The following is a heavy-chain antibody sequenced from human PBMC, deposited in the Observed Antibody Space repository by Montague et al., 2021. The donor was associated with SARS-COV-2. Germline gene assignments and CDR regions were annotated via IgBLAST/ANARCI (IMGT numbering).Heavy chain of an antibody. CDR1: GYSISSGYY. J-gene: IGHJ6*02. D-gene: IGHD3-10*01. Sequence: SETLSLTCTVSGYSISSGYYWGWIRQSPGKGLEWIGSIYNSGSTYYNPSLKSRVTISEDTSKNQFYLKMSSVTAADTAVYYCAREQESGGFGGLVVGYYYGMDVWGQGTTVTVSS. V-gene: IGHV4-38-2*02. CDR3: AREQESGGFGGLVVGYYYGMDV. CDR2: IYNSGST.